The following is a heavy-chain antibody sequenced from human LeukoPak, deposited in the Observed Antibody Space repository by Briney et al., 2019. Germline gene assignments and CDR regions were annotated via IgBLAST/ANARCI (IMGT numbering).Heavy chain of an antibody. Sequence: GGSLRLSCAASGFTFSDYYMSWIRQAPGKGLEWVSYISSSSSYTNYAGSVKGRFTISRDNAKNSLYLQMNSLRAEDTAVYYCAREGTAGFGELSIWGQGTLVTVSS. CDR1: GFTFSDYY. J-gene: IGHJ4*02. V-gene: IGHV3-11*06. D-gene: IGHD3-10*01. CDR3: AREGTAGFGELSI. CDR2: ISSSSSYT.